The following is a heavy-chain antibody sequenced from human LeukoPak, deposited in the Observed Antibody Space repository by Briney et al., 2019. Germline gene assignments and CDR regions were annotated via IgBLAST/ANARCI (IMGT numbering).Heavy chain of an antibody. CDR3: ARDISGNYYFDY. V-gene: IGHV1-3*03. D-gene: IGHD1-26*01. J-gene: IGHJ4*02. Sequence: ASVKVSCKASGYTFTSYAMHWVRQAPGQRLEWMGWINAGNGNTKYSQEFQGRVTITRDTSASTAYMELSSLRSEDMAVYYCARDISGNYYFDYWGQGTLVTVSS. CDR2: INAGNGNT. CDR1: GYTFTSYA.